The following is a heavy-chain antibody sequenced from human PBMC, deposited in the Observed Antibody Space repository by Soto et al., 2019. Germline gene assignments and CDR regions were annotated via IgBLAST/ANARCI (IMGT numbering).Heavy chain of an antibody. V-gene: IGHV1-69*08. CDR2: IIPILGIA. CDR3: AREISSYDSSGYYYYYGMDV. J-gene: IGHJ6*02. CDR1: GGTFSSYT. Sequence: QVQLVQSGAEVKKPGSSVKVSCKASGGTFSSYTISWVRQAPGQGLEWMGRIIPILGIANYAQKFQGRVTITADKSTSTAYMELSSLRSEDTAVYYCAREISSYDSSGYYYYYGMDVWGQGTTVTVSS. D-gene: IGHD3-22*01.